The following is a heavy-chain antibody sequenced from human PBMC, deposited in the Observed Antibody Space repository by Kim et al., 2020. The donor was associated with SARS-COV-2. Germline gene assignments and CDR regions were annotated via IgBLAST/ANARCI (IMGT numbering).Heavy chain of an antibody. CDR3: GKSLVREQYGRDA. D-gene: IGHD1-26*01. Sequence: GGSLRLSCAASGFTFSDYGMHWVRQVPGKGLEWVAGISWNNANTEYADSVKGRFTISRDNSKKSLFLQMNSLRIEDTALYFCGKSLVREQYGRDAWYHGTRLTVPS. CDR2: ISWNNANT. V-gene: IGHV3-9*01. J-gene: IGHJ6*02. CDR1: GFTFSDYG.